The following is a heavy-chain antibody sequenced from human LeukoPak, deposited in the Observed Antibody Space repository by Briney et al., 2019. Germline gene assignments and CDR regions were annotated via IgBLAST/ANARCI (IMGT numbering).Heavy chain of an antibody. CDR2: ISYDGSNE. Sequence: PGGSLRLSCAASGFTFSTYGMHWVRQAPGKGLEWVAVISYDGSNEYYADSVKGRFTISRDNSKNTLFLQMKSLRVEDTAVYYCARDFGPSQRAFDIWGQGTLVTVSS. V-gene: IGHV3-30*03. D-gene: IGHD6-25*01. CDR1: GFTFSTYG. CDR3: ARDFGPSQRAFDI. J-gene: IGHJ3*02.